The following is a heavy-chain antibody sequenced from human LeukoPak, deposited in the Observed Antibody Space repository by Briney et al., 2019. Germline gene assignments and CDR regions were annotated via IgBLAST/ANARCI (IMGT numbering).Heavy chain of an antibody. V-gene: IGHV4-38-2*01. CDR3: ARHLIPFSIAYCGGDCYSGYFQH. D-gene: IGHD2-21*02. CDR1: GYSISSGYY. CDR2: IYHSGST. J-gene: IGHJ1*01. Sequence: PSETLSLTCAVSGYSISSGYYWGWIRQPPGKGLEWIGSIYHSGSTYYNPSLKSRVTISVDTSKNQFSLKLSSVTAADTAVYYCARHLIPFSIAYCGGDCYSGYFQHWGQGTLVTVSS.